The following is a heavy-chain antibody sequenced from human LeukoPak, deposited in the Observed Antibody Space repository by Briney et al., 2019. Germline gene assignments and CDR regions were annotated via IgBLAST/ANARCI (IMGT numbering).Heavy chain of an antibody. J-gene: IGHJ5*02. V-gene: IGHV4-39*01. D-gene: IGHD3-9*01. CDR3: ARLRYFDWGRGFDP. Sequence: SETLSLTCTVSGGSISSSSCYWGWIRQPPGKGLEWIGSIYYSGSTYYNPSLKSRVTISVDTSKNQFSLKLSSVTAADTAVYYCARLRYFDWGRGFDPWGQGTLVTVSS. CDR2: IYYSGST. CDR1: GGSISSSSCY.